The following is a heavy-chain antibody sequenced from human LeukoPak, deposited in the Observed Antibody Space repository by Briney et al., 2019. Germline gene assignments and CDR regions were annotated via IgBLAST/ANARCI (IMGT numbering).Heavy chain of an antibody. Sequence: GGSLRLSCAASGFSLSTNGVSWVRQPPGKGLEWVSGITGTGGSTYYADSVKGRFTVSRDTSKNTLYLQMNSLRAEDTAIYYCAKDHGTAVAGFYYWGQGTLVTVSS. CDR1: GFSLSTNG. V-gene: IGHV3-23*01. CDR2: ITGTGGST. D-gene: IGHD6-19*01. CDR3: AKDHGTAVAGFYY. J-gene: IGHJ4*02.